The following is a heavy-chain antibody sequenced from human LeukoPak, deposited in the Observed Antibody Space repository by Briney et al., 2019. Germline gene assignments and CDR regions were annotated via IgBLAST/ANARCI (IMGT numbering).Heavy chain of an antibody. CDR1: GLTFSSYG. CDR2: ISYDGTIR. Sequence: QPGRSLRLSCAASGLTFSSYGMHWVRQAPGKGLEWGAVISYDGTIRIYADSVKGRFTISRDNSKNTLYLQMNSLTAEDTAQYYCAKGGCSSTTCYLANPWGQGTLVTVSS. D-gene: IGHD2-2*01. V-gene: IGHV3-30*18. CDR3: AKGGCSSTTCYLANP. J-gene: IGHJ5*02.